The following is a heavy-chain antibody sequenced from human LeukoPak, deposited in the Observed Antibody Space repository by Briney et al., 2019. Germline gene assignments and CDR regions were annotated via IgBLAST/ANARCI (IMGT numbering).Heavy chain of an antibody. V-gene: IGHV4-59*08. J-gene: IGHJ6*02. Sequence: SETLSLTCTVSGASISTYSCSWIRQSPGKGLEWIGDLSYSGSTNYNPSLESRATISVDTSKNQFSLRLSSVTAADTALYYCATHTQSLYGMDVWGQGTTVTVSS. CDR2: LSYSGST. D-gene: IGHD4-11*01. CDR3: ATHTQSLYGMDV. CDR1: GASISTYS.